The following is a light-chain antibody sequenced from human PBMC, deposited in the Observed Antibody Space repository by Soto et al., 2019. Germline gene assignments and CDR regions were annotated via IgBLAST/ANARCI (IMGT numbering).Light chain of an antibody. Sequence: QSALTQPPSASGSPGQSVTSSCTGTSSDVGGHNYVSWYQQHPGKAPKLMMFDVNNRPSGVPDRFSGSKSGNTASLTVSGLQAEDEADYYCSSYAGSSIVFGTGTKVTVL. CDR1: SSDVGGHNY. V-gene: IGLV2-8*01. CDR3: SSYAGSSIV. CDR2: DVN. J-gene: IGLJ1*01.